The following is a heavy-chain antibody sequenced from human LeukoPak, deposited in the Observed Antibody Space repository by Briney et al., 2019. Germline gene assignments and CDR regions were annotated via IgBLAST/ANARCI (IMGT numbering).Heavy chain of an antibody. J-gene: IGHJ4*02. CDR2: INHSGST. V-gene: IGHV4-34*01. D-gene: IGHD6-19*01. CDR3: AESSGWYVDY. CDR1: GGSFSGYY. Sequence: SETLSLTCAVYGGSFSGYYWSWIRQPPGKGLEWIGEINHSGSTNYNPSLKSRVTISVDTSKNQFSLKLSSVTAADTAVYYCAESSGWYVDYWGQGTLVTVSS.